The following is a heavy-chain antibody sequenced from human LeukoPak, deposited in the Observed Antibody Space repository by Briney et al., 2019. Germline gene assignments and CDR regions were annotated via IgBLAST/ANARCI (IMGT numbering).Heavy chain of an antibody. D-gene: IGHD2-2*01. V-gene: IGHV3-21*01. Sequence: GGSLRLSXAASGFTFSSYSMNWVRQAPGKGVEWVSSISSSSSYIYYADSVKGRFTISRDNAKNSLYLQMNSLRAEDTAVYYCASLDIPDCSSTSCPINPRDYWGQGTLVTVSS. CDR2: ISSSSSYI. CDR3: ASLDIPDCSSTSCPINPRDY. J-gene: IGHJ4*02. CDR1: GFTFSSYS.